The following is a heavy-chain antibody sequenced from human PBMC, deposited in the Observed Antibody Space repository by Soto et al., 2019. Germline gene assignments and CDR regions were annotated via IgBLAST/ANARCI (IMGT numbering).Heavy chain of an antibody. V-gene: IGHV1-69*08. CDR2: IIPILGIA. D-gene: IGHD4-17*01. Sequence: QVQLVQSGAEVKKPGSSVKVSCKASGGTFSSYTISWVRQAPGQGLEWMGRIIPILGIANYAQKFQGRVTITADKSTSTAHMELSRLRSEDTAVYYCARDSCLYGDYGREFNYWGQGTLVTVSS. CDR1: GGTFSSYT. CDR3: ARDSCLYGDYGREFNY. J-gene: IGHJ4*02.